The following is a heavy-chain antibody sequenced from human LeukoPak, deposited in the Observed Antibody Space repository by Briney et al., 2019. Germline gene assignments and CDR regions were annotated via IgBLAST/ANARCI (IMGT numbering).Heavy chain of an antibody. V-gene: IGHV4-4*09. CDR1: GGSISSYY. J-gene: IGHJ6*03. CDR3: ARHVIHYYMDV. Sequence: PSETLSLTCTVSGGSISSYYWSWIRQPPGKGLEWIGCIYTSGSTNYNPSLKSRVTISVDTSKNQFSLKLSSVTAADTAVYYCARHVIHYYMDVWGKGTTVTVSS. CDR2: IYTSGST.